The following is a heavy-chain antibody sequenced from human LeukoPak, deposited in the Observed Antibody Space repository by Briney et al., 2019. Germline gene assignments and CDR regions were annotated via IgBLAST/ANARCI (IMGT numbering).Heavy chain of an antibody. CDR1: GFTFDSYA. CDR2: ISRNGGST. V-gene: IGHV3-64*01. J-gene: IGHJ4*02. CDR3: ARGAPYCGGDCYSPSDY. Sequence: GGSLRLSCAASGFTFDSYAMHWVRQAPGKGLEYVSAISRNGGSTYYANSVKGRFTISRDNSKNTLYLQMDSLKSEDMAVYYCARGAPYCGGDCYSPSDYWGQGTLVTVSS. D-gene: IGHD2-21*02.